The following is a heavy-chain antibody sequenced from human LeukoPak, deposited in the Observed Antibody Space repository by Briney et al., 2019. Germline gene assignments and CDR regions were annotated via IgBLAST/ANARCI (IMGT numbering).Heavy chain of an antibody. CDR2: ISSGSNNI. D-gene: IGHD2/OR15-2a*01. V-gene: IGHV3-21*01. CDR1: TFNLSNSR. J-gene: IGHJ6*03. CDR3: ATDMGPIGPYFAYYMDV. Sequence: GGSLRLSCTASTFNLSNSRLAWVRQAPGKGLEWVSSISSGSNNINYGDSVKGRFAISKDNAKNSLYLQMNSLRAEDTAVYYCATDMGPIGPYFAYYMDVWGKGTTVTV.